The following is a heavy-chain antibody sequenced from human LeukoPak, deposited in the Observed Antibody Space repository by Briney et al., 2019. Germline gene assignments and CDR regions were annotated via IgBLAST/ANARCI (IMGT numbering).Heavy chain of an antibody. CDR2: INHSGST. CDR1: GGSFSGHY. J-gene: IGHJ4*02. V-gene: IGHV4-34*01. Sequence: SETLSLTCAVYGGSFSGHYWSWIRQPPGKGLEWIGEINHSGSTNYNPSLKSRVTISVDTSKNQFSLKLSSVTAADTAVYYCARASFLLMSPGYFDYWGQGTLVTVSS. CDR3: ARASFLLMSPGYFDY. D-gene: IGHD3-9*01.